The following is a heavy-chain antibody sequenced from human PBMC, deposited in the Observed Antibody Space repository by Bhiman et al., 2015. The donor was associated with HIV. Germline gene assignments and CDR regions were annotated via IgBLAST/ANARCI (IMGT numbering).Heavy chain of an antibody. J-gene: IGHJ6*03. CDR3: ARAKLEIYYYYYYMDV. Sequence: QVQLVESGGGLVKPGGSLRLSCAASGFTFSDHHMSWIRQAPGKGLEWVSYISSRGRNIYYADSVKGRFTISRDNAKNSLYLQMNSLRAEDTAVYYCARAKLEIYYYYYYMDVWGKGTTVTVSS. V-gene: IGHV3-11*04. D-gene: IGHD6-6*01. CDR2: ISSRGRNI. CDR1: GFTFSDHH.